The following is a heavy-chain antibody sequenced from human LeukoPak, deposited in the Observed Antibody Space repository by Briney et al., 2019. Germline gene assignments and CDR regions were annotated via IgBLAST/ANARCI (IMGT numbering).Heavy chain of an antibody. CDR3: ARQGRIAVAGTTDY. J-gene: IGHJ4*02. Sequence: SETLSLTCTVSGGSISSGDYYWSWIRQPPGKGLEWIGYIYYSGSTYYNPSLKSRVTISVDTSKNQFSLKLSSVTAADTAVYYCARQGRIAVAGTTDYWGQGTLVTVSS. V-gene: IGHV4-30-4*01. CDR2: IYYSGST. CDR1: GGSISSGDYY. D-gene: IGHD6-19*01.